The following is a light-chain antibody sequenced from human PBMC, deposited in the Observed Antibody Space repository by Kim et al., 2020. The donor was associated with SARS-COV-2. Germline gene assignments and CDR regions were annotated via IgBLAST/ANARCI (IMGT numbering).Light chain of an antibody. CDR2: QDS. J-gene: IGLJ1*01. CDR1: KLGDKY. V-gene: IGLV3-1*01. Sequence: SYELTQPPSVSVSPGQTATITCSGDKLGDKYASWYQQKPGHSPVLVIYQDSKRSSGIPERFSGSNSGNTATLTISGTQAMDEADYYCQAWDSGTAWVFGTGTKVTVL. CDR3: QAWDSGTAWV.